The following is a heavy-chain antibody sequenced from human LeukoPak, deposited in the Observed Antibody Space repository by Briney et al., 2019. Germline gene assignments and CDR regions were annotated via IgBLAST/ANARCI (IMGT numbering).Heavy chain of an antibody. D-gene: IGHD1-26*01. CDR2: IWYDGSNK. CDR1: GFTFSSYW. CDR3: ARGGSGSYSSYYYYGMDV. V-gene: IGHV3-33*08. Sequence: GGSLRLSCAASGFTFSSYWMSWVRQAPGKGLEWVAVIWYDGSNKYYADSVKGRFTISRDNSKNTLYLQMNSLRAEDTAVYYCARGGSGSYSSYYYYGMDVWGQGTTVTVSS. J-gene: IGHJ6*02.